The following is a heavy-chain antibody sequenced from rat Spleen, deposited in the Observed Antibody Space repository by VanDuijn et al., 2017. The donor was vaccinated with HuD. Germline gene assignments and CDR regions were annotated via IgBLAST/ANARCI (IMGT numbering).Heavy chain of an antibody. V-gene: IGHV5-27*01. CDR3: TRDLGAY. J-gene: IGHJ2*01. CDR2: ISPSGGST. CDR1: GFTFSNYG. Sequence: EVQLVESGGGLVQPGGSLKLSCAASGFTFSNYGMAWVRQAPTKGLEWVASISPSGGSTYYRDSVKGRFTVSRDNAKSTLYLQMDSLRSEDTATYYCTRDLGAYWGQGVMVTVSS. D-gene: IGHD5-1*01.